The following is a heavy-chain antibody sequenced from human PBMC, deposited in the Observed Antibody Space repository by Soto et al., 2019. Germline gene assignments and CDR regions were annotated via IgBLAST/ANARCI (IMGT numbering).Heavy chain of an antibody. CDR1: GFTLSDHY. CDR3: ARASRVVVALDY. D-gene: IGHD5-12*01. J-gene: IGHJ4*02. CDR2: SRTKANSYST. V-gene: IGHV3-72*01. Sequence: EVQLVESGGGLVQPGGSLRLSCEASGFTLSDHYMDWVRQAPGKGLEWVGRSRTKANSYSTEYVASVKGRFTISRDDSKNSLYLQMNSLRTADTAVYYCARASRVVVALDYWGQGTLVTVSS.